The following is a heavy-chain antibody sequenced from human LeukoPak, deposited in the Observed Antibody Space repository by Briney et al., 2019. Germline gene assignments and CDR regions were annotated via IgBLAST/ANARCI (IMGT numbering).Heavy chain of an antibody. CDR1: GFTFSAYT. CDR3: ARDRGKQLVGGFDY. V-gene: IGHV3-21*01. J-gene: IGHJ4*02. Sequence: GGSLRLSCAASGFTFSAYTMNWVRQAPGKGLEWVSSISSSSSFIYHADSVKGRFTISRDNAKNSLYLQMNSLRAEDTAMYYCARDRGKQLVGGFDYWGQGTLVTVSS. D-gene: IGHD6-6*01. CDR2: ISSSSSFI.